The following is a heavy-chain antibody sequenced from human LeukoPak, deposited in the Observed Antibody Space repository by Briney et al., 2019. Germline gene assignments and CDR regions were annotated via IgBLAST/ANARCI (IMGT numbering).Heavy chain of an antibody. CDR2: IYYSGST. V-gene: IGHV4-59*12. CDR3: ARYSDYDFWSGSKRVDAFDI. D-gene: IGHD3-3*01. J-gene: IGHJ3*02. CDR1: GGSISGYY. Sequence: SETLSLTCTVSGGSISGYYWSWIRQPPGKGLEWIGYIYYSGSTYYNPSLKSRVTISVDTSKNQFSLKLSSVTAADTAVYYCARYSDYDFWSGSKRVDAFDIWGQGTMVTVSS.